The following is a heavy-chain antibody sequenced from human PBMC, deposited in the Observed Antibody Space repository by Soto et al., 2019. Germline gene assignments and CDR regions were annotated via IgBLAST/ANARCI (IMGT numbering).Heavy chain of an antibody. CDR3: ARGDTAMVAEGYYYYYYGMDV. V-gene: IGHV1-69*13. J-gene: IGHJ6*02. CDR1: GGTFSSYA. CDR2: IIPIFGTA. D-gene: IGHD5-18*01. Sequence: ASVKVSCKASGGTFSSYAISWVRQAPGQGLEWMGGIIPIFGTANYAQKFQGRVTITADESTSTAYMELSSLRSEDTAVYYCARGDTAMVAEGYYYYYYGMDVWGQGTTVTVSS.